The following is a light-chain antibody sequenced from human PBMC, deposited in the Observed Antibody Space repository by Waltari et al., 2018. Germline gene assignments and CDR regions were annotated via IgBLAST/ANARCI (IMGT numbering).Light chain of an antibody. V-gene: IGLV3-1*01. CDR2: QDD. J-gene: IGLJ2*01. CDR3: QAWDSGTV. CDR1: KLGDKF. Sequence: SYELTQPPAVSVSPGQTASLTCSGDKLGDKFVCWYKQKAGQSPLLVIYQDDKRPSGIPERFSGSNSGNTATLTISGTQAMDEADYYCQAWDSGTVFGGGTKLTVL.